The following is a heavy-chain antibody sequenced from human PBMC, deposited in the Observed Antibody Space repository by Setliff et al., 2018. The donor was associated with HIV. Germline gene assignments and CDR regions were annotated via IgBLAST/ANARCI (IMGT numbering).Heavy chain of an antibody. CDR1: GYTFTQSHD. D-gene: IGHD3-16*01. Sequence: ASVKVSCKTSGYTFTQSHDLHWVRQVPGQGPEWMGWINLVTGKTAYLQKFRGRVIITRDTSATTAFMEMSSLRSEDTAVYFCANGGSGGQFDHWGQGTLVTVS. CDR2: INLVTGKT. CDR3: ANGGSGGQFDH. J-gene: IGHJ4*02. V-gene: IGHV1-3*01.